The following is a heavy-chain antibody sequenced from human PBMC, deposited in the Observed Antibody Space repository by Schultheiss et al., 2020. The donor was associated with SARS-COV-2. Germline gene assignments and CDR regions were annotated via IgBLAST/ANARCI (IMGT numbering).Heavy chain of an antibody. CDR2: ISSSSSTI. CDR3: ARGPFPSRMTGYYIDYYYGMDV. Sequence: GESLKISCAASGFTFSSYAMHWVRQAPGKGLEWVSYISSSSSTIYYADSVKGRFTISRDNAKNSLYLQMNSLRAEDTAVYYCARGPFPSRMTGYYIDYYYGMDVWGQGTTVTVSS. D-gene: IGHD3-9*01. CDR1: GFTFSSYA. J-gene: IGHJ6*02. V-gene: IGHV3-48*01.